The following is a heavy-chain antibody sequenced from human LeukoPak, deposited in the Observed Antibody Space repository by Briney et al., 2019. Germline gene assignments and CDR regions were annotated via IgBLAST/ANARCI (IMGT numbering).Heavy chain of an antibody. Sequence: SSQTLSLTCTVSGGSISSGGYYWSWIRQHPGKGLEWIGYIYYSGSTYYNPSLKSRVTISVDTSKNQFSLKLSSVTAADTAVYYCKAIIENGMDVWGQGTTVTVSS. CDR1: GGSISSGGYY. CDR2: IYYSGST. V-gene: IGHV4-31*03. J-gene: IGHJ6*02. CDR3: KAIIENGMDV. D-gene: IGHD2-21*01.